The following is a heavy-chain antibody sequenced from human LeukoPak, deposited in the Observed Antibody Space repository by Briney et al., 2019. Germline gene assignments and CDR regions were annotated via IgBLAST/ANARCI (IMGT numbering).Heavy chain of an antibody. J-gene: IGHJ6*02. CDR3: ARGSVTTGPFGMDV. CDR1: GFTFSSYA. CDR2: ISGSGGST. V-gene: IGHV3-23*01. Sequence: WGSLRLSCAASGFTFSSYAMSWVRQAPGKGLEWVSVISGSGGSTYYADSVKGRFTISRDNSKNTLYLQMNSLRAEDTAVYYCARGSVTTGPFGMDVWGQGTTVTVSS. D-gene: IGHD5-18*01.